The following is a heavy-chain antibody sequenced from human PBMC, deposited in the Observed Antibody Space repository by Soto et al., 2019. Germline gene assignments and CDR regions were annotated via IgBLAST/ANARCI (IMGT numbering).Heavy chain of an antibody. D-gene: IGHD2-8*02. V-gene: IGHV3-23*01. J-gene: IGHJ6*02. CDR2: ISGSGGST. CDR1: GFTFSSYA. Sequence: EVQLLESGGGLVQPGGSLRLSCAASGFTFSSYAMSWVRQAPGKGLEWVSAISGSGGSTYYADSVKGRFTISRDNAKNTLYLQMNSLRAEDTAVYYCAKVTQEGGGHVLDGMDVWGQGTTVTVSS. CDR3: AKVTQEGGGHVLDGMDV.